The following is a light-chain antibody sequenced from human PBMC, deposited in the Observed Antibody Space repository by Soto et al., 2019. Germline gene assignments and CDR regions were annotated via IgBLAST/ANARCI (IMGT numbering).Light chain of an antibody. CDR1: SRDVGGSNY. Sequence: QSALIQPASVSGSPGQSITISCTGTSRDVGGSNYVSWYQHHPHRAPKLLIYEVSYRPSGVSSRFSGSKSGNTASLTISGLQAEDEADYYCSSYTSSNTPEVLGVGTKVTV. J-gene: IGLJ1*01. V-gene: IGLV2-14*01. CDR2: EVS. CDR3: SSYTSSNTPEV.